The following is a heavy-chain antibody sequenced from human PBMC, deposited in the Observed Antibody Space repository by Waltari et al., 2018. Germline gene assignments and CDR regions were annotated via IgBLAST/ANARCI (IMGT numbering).Heavy chain of an antibody. CDR2: INGDGTTF. CDR3: GSSFGHGGVDS. J-gene: IGHJ4*02. Sequence: EVQLVESGGGLVQPGGSLRLSCAASGLTFNKYWMHWVRQGPGKGLVWISRINGDGTTFGYVDSGKGRFTISRDNIRNTVDLQMSSLRADDTGVYFCGSSFGHGGVDSWGRGTQVTVSS. V-gene: IGHV3-74*01. D-gene: IGHD3-16*01. CDR1: GLTFNKYW.